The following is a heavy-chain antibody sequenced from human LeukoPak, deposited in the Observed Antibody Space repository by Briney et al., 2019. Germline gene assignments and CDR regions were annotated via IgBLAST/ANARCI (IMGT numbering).Heavy chain of an antibody. CDR1: GDSISSYY. D-gene: IGHD5-18*01. CDR2: IYAGGSS. Sequence: SETLSLTCTVSGDSISSYYWIWIRQPAGKGLEYIGRIYAGGSSSYNPSLKSRVSMPVDTSQNQFSLRLSSVTAADTAVYYCARDRDTYGYPDYWGQGTLVTVSS. V-gene: IGHV4-4*07. CDR3: ARDRDTYGYPDY. J-gene: IGHJ4*02.